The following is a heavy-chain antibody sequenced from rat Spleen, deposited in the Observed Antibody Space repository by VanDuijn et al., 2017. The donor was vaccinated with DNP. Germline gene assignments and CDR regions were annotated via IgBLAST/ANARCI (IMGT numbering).Heavy chain of an antibody. CDR1: GFIFSDYY. V-gene: IGHV5-20*01. J-gene: IGHJ3*01. D-gene: IGHD1-12*02. CDR2: LSFDGSKT. CDR3: AGNYFDGSFYYPFAY. Sequence: EVQLVESGGDLVQPGRSLKLSCSASGFIFSDYYMAWVRQSPSKGLEWVASLSFDGSKTYYRDSVRGRFTISRDNAKSSLYLQMDSLRSEDTATYYCAGNYFDGSFYYPFAYWGQGTLVTVSS.